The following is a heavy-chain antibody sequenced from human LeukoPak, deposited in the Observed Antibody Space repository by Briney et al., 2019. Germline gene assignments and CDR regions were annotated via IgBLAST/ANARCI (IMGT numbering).Heavy chain of an antibody. CDR1: GFTFSTYW. D-gene: IGHD2-2*01. J-gene: IGHJ3*02. CDR3: ARGCSSTNCYGAFDI. Sequence: GGSLRLSCAASGFTFSTYWMTWVRQAPGKGLEWVANINQDGSEKYYVDSVKGRFTTSRDNAKNSLYLQMNSLRAEDTAVYYCARGCSSTNCYGAFDIWGQGTMATVSS. V-gene: IGHV3-7*01. CDR2: INQDGSEK.